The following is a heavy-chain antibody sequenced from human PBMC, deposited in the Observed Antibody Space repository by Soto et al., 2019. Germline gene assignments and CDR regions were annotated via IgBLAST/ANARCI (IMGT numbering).Heavy chain of an antibody. CDR2: IYYSGST. D-gene: IGHD3-22*01. Sequence: QLQLQESGPGLVKPSETLSLTCTVSGGSISTSSYYWGWIRQPPGKGLEWVGSIYYSGSTYYNPSLKSRVTISVDTSKNQFSLKLSSVTAADTAVYYCARDYDSSGDYWGQGTLVTVSS. V-gene: IGHV4-39*01. CDR3: ARDYDSSGDY. J-gene: IGHJ4*02. CDR1: GGSISTSSYY.